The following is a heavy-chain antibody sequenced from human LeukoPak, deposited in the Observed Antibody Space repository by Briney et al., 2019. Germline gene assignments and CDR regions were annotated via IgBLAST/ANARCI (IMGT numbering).Heavy chain of an antibody. CDR3: AKEGFDY. CDR2: VSGSGSST. J-gene: IGHJ4*02. CDR1: GFTFSSYS. V-gene: IGHV3-23*01. Sequence: PGGSLRLSCAASGFTFSSYSMSWVRQAPGKGLEWVSVVSGSGSSTYYVDSVKGRFTISRDNSKDTLYLQMNSLRAEDTAVYYCAKEGFDYWGQGTLVTVSS.